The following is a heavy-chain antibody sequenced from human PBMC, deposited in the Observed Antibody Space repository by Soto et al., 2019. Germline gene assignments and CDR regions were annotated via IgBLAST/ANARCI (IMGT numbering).Heavy chain of an antibody. J-gene: IGHJ4*02. CDR2: IYWDEYK. CDR1: GFSLSTRGVA. CDR3: AHITRGYSYYFAY. Sequence: QITLKESGPTLVKPTQTLTLTCTFSGFSLSTRGVAVGWFRQPQGKALECLALIYWDEYKWYSPSLKSRLTITDDTAKNQVVLTMTNMDPVDTAKYYCAHITRGYSYYFAYWGQGTLVTVSS. D-gene: IGHD5-12*01. V-gene: IGHV2-5*02.